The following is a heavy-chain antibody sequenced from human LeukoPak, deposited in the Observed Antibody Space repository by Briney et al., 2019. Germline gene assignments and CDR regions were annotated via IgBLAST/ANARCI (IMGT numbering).Heavy chain of an antibody. D-gene: IGHD3-22*01. CDR3: ATNFGAYYYDTSGYYDF. CDR1: GFTFSNYG. Sequence: GGSLRLSCAASGFTFSNYGMSWVRQPPGKGLEWVSLISRDGNSTYYAGSVKGRFTISRDNSKNSLYLQMNSLRTEDTAFYYCATNFGAYYYDTSGYYDFWGQGTLVTVSS. CDR2: ISRDGNST. V-gene: IGHV3-43*02. J-gene: IGHJ4*02.